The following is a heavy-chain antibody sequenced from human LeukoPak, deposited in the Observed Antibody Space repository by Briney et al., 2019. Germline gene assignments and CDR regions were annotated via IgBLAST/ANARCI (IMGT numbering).Heavy chain of an antibody. D-gene: IGHD4-17*01. CDR2: ISYDGSNK. V-gene: IGHV3-30*18. CDR3: AKDDYGDYGDSNWFDP. J-gene: IGHJ5*02. CDR1: GFTFSSYG. Sequence: GGSLRLSCAASGFTFSSYGMHWVRQAPGKGLEWVAVISYDGSNKYYADSVKGRFTISRDNSKNTLYLQMNSLRAEDTAVYYCAKDDYGDYGDSNWFDPWGQGTLVTVSS.